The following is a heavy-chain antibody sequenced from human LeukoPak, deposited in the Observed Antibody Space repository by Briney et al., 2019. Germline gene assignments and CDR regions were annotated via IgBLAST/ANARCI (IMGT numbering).Heavy chain of an antibody. D-gene: IGHD3-9*01. V-gene: IGHV4-59*08. CDR3: VRRVRYFGQNDY. Sequence: LRLSCAASGFTFDNYRMSWIRQPPGKGLEWIGYIYYTGSTNYNPSLKSRVTMSVDTSKNQISLKLSSVTAADSAVYYCVRRVRYFGQNDYWGQGTLVTVSS. CDR2: IYYTGST. J-gene: IGHJ4*02. CDR1: GFTFDNYR.